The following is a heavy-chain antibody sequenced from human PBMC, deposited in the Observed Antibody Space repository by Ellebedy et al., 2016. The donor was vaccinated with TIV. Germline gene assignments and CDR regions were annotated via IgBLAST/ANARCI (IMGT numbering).Heavy chain of an antibody. Sequence: ASVKVSXXASGYTFTGYYMHWVRQAPGQGLEWMGWINPNSGGTNYAQKFQGWVTMTRDTSISTAYMELSRLRSDDTAVYYCARDLSISFDDYWGQGTLVTVSS. J-gene: IGHJ4*02. V-gene: IGHV1-2*04. CDR1: GYTFTGYY. CDR3: ARDLSISFDDY. D-gene: IGHD2-21*01. CDR2: INPNSGGT.